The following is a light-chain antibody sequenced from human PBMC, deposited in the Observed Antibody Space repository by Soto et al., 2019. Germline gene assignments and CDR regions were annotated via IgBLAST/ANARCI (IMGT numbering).Light chain of an antibody. V-gene: IGKV1-17*01. J-gene: IGKJ1*01. CDR2: AAS. Sequence: DIQMTQSPSSLSASVGDRVTITCRTSQGIRSLLSWYQQKPGKAPKRLIYAASSLQSGVPSRFSGSGSGTEFTLTISSLQPDDFATYYCQHYNSYSEAFGQGTKVELK. CDR1: QGIRSL. CDR3: QHYNSYSEA.